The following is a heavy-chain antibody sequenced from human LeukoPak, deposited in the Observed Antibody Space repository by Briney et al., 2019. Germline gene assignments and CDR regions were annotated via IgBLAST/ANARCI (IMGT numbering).Heavy chain of an antibody. CDR3: ARDGAVGWTARTFDY. CDR2: ISAYNGNT. Sequence: ASVKVSCKASGYTFTSYGISWVRQAPGQGLEWMGWISAYNGNTNYAQKLQGRVTMTTDTSTSTAYMELRSLRSDDTAVYYCARDGAVGWTARTFDYWGQGTLVTVSS. D-gene: IGHD6-6*01. J-gene: IGHJ4*02. CDR1: GYTFTSYG. V-gene: IGHV1-18*01.